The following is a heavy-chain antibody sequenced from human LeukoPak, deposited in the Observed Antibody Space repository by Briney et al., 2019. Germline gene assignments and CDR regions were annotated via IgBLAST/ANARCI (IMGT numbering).Heavy chain of an antibody. CDR2: IRYDGSNK. Sequence: GSLRLSCAASGFTFSSYGMHWVRPAPGKGLGWVAFIRYDGSNKYYADSVKGRFTISRDNSKNTLYLQMNSLRAEDTAVYYCAKDELHYDSSGSNFDYWGQGTLVTVSP. V-gene: IGHV3-30*02. D-gene: IGHD3-22*01. CDR3: AKDELHYDSSGSNFDY. J-gene: IGHJ4*02. CDR1: GFTFSSYG.